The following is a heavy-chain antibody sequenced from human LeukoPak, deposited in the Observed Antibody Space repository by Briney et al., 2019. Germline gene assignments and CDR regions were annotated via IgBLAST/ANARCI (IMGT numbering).Heavy chain of an antibody. CDR3: AKARIAAAGGGVDY. J-gene: IGHJ4*02. CDR2: ISGSGGST. V-gene: IGHV3-23*01. Sequence: GGSLRLSCAASGFTFSSYAMSWVRQAPGKGLEWVSAISGSGGSTDYADSVKGRFTISRDNSKNTLYLQMNSLRPEDTAVYYCAKARIAAAGGGVDYWGQGTLVTVSS. CDR1: GFTFSSYA. D-gene: IGHD6-13*01.